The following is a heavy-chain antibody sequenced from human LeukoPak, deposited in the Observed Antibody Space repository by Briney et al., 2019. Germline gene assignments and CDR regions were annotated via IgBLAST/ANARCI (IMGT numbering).Heavy chain of an antibody. CDR2: INTGNGDT. D-gene: IGHD1-26*01. Sequence: ASVKVFCKTSGYTFTSFAMHWVRQAPGQRPEWMGWINTGNGDTKYLQNFQGRVTFSRDTSASTAFMELNSLRSEDTAVYYCASIDMGDYWGQGTLVTVSS. J-gene: IGHJ4*02. CDR3: ASIDMGDY. CDR1: GYTFTSFA. V-gene: IGHV1-3*04.